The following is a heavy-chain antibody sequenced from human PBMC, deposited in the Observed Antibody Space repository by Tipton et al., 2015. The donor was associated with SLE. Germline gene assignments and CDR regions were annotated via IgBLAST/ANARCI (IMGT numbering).Heavy chain of an antibody. D-gene: IGHD2-2*02. V-gene: IGHV4-38-2*02. Sequence: TLSLTCTVSGYSISSGYSWGWIRQPPGKVLEWIGSMFHGGSTYYNPSLKSRVTISVDTPKNQFSLMLISVTAADTAVYHCASSQYCSDSSCYSFDYWGQGTLVNVSS. CDR2: MFHGGST. J-gene: IGHJ4*02. CDR3: ASSQYCSDSSCYSFDY. CDR1: GYSISSGYS.